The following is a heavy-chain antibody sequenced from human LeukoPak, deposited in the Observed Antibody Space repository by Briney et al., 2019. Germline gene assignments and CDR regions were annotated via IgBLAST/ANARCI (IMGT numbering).Heavy chain of an antibody. CDR2: MHYSGIT. CDR3: ARYPYSDSGVWQAFDY. Sequence: SETLSLTCIVSGGSISSGSHYWGWIRQPPGKGLEWTGSMHYSGITCYNPSLTSRVTISVDTSKNQFSLRLTSVTAADTAVYYCARYPYSDSGVWQAFDYWGQGTLVTVSS. D-gene: IGHD5-12*01. V-gene: IGHV4-39*01. CDR1: GGSISSGSHY. J-gene: IGHJ4*02.